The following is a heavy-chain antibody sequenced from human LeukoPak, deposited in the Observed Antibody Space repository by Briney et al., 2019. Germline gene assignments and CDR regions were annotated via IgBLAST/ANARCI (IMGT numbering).Heavy chain of an antibody. D-gene: IGHD3-22*01. CDR1: GFTFSSYG. Sequence: GGSLRLSCAASGFTFSSYGMHWVRQAPGKGLEWVAVIWYDGSNKYYADSVKGRFTISRDNSKNTLYLQMNSLRAEDTAVYYCAKAWHPSYYDSSGYPPDYWGQGTLVTVSS. CDR2: IWYDGSNK. CDR3: AKAWHPSYYDSSGYPPDY. J-gene: IGHJ4*02. V-gene: IGHV3-33*06.